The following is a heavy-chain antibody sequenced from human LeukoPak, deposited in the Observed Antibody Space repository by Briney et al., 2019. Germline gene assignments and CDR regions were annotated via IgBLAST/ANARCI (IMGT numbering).Heavy chain of an antibody. J-gene: IGHJ3*02. CDR1: GGSISTYY. Sequence: SETLSLTCTVSGGSISTYYWSWIRQPPGKGLEWIGYIYYSGSTNYNPSLKSRVTISVDTSKNQFSLQLNSVTPEDTAVYYCAREDSSGYFAFDIWGQGTMVTVSS. CDR3: AREDSSGYFAFDI. CDR2: IYYSGST. V-gene: IGHV4-59*12. D-gene: IGHD3-22*01.